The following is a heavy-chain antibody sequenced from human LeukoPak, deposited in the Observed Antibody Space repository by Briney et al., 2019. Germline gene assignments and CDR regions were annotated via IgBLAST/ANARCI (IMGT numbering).Heavy chain of an antibody. V-gene: IGHV3-15*01. CDR3: ATGLVGI. Sequence: GGSLRLSCAVSVFTFTNSWMSWVRQAPGKGLEWVGRIKTNAEGGRADYAAPVIGRFTISRDDSINTLYLQMNTLKTEDTAVYFCATGLVGICGQGTLVTVSS. CDR1: VFTFTNSW. D-gene: IGHD6-6*01. CDR2: IKTNAEGGRA. J-gene: IGHJ4*02.